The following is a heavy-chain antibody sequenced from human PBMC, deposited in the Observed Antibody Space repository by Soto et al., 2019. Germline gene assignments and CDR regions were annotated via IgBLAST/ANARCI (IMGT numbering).Heavy chain of an antibody. V-gene: IGHV2-5*02. CDR3: AHSTACSGRSCYGDAFDI. CDR1: GFSLSTSGVG. D-gene: IGHD2-15*01. CDR2: IYWDDDK. J-gene: IGHJ3*02. Sequence: QITLKESGPTLVKPTQTLTLTCTFSGFSLSTSGVGVGWIRQPPGKALEWLALIYWDDDKRYSPSLKSRLTNTTDTSKTQVVLKITNMDPVDTATYYCAHSTACSGRSCYGDAFDIWGQGTMVTVSS.